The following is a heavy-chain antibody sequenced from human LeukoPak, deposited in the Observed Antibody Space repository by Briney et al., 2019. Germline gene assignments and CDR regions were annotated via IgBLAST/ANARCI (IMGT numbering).Heavy chain of an antibody. D-gene: IGHD3-10*01. Sequence: PGGSLRLSCAASGFTFRSYSMNWVRQAPGKGLEWVSCITRTSSYIYYADSEKGRFTISRESATNTVYLQMHRLRAEDTAVYYCARRMYYSASESTLAKSIDYWGQGTLVTVSS. CDR2: ITRTSSYI. V-gene: IGHV3-21*01. J-gene: IGHJ4*02. CDR3: ARRMYYSASESTLAKSIDY. CDR1: GFTFRSYS.